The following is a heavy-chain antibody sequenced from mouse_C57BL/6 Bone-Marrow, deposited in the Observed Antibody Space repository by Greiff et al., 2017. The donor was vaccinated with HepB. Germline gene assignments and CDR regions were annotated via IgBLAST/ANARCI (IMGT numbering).Heavy chain of an antibody. Sequence: EVKVVESGGDLVKPGGSLKLSCAASGFTFSSYGMSWVRQTPDKRLEWVATISSSGSYTYYPDSVKGRFTISRDNAKNTLYLQMSSLKSEDTAMYYCARRSGGYLAYWGQGTLVTVSA. CDR2: ISSSGSYT. CDR3: ARRSGGYLAY. CDR1: GFTFSSYG. V-gene: IGHV5-6*02. D-gene: IGHD2-2*01. J-gene: IGHJ3*01.